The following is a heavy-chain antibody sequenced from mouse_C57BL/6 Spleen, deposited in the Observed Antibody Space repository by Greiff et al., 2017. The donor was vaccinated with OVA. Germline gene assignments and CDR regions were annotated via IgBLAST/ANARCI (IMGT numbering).Heavy chain of an antibody. D-gene: IGHD2-4*01. CDR2: ISSGGSYT. CDR1: GFTFSSYG. CDR3: ASDYDYDGYAMDY. J-gene: IGHJ4*01. V-gene: IGHV5-6*01. Sequence: EVKLMESGGDLVKPGGSLKLSCAASGFTFSSYGMSWVRQTPDKRLEWVATISSGGSYTYYPDSVKGRFTISRDNAKNTLYLQMSSLKSEDTAMYYCASDYDYDGYAMDYWGQGTSVTVSS.